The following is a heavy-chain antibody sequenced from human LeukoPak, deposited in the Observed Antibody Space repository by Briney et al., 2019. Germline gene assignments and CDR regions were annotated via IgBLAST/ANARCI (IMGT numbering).Heavy chain of an antibody. J-gene: IGHJ3*02. CDR2: IYPGDSDT. CDR3: ARSGVELWWPFDI. CDR1: GYSFTSYW. V-gene: IGHV5-51*01. D-gene: IGHD2-21*01. Sequence: GESLKISCKGSGYSFTSYWIGWVRQMPGKGLEWMGIIYPGDSDTRYSPSFQGQVTISADRSISTAYLQWSSLKASDTAMYYCARSGVELWWPFDIWGQGTMVTVSS.